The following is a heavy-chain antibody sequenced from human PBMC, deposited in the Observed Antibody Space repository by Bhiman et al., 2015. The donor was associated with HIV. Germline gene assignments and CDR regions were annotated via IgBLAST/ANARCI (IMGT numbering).Heavy chain of an antibody. CDR3: ARLGMTTGPD. Sequence: EVQLLESGGDLVQPGGSLRLSCAASGFTFSNYAMSWVRQAPGKGLEWVSAISGSSGTTYYADSVKGRFTISRDNAKNSLYLQMNSLRAEDTAVYYCARLGMTTGPDWGQGTLVTVSS. J-gene: IGHJ4*02. V-gene: IGHV3-23*01. CDR1: GFTFSNYA. CDR2: ISGSSGTT. D-gene: IGHD4-17*01.